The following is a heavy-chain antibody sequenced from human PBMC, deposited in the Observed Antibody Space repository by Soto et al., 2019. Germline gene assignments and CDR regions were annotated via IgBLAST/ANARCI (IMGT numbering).Heavy chain of an antibody. J-gene: IGHJ6*02. CDR1: GFTFSSHA. CDR2: ISGTGVST. CDR3: VRVRGGYSGYDLYYYYYGMDV. D-gene: IGHD5-12*01. V-gene: IGHV3-23*01. Sequence: GGSLRLSCAASGFTFSSHAISWVRQAPGKGLEWVSAISGTGVSTFYADSVKGRFTISRDNSKNSLYLQMNSLRAEDTAVYYCVRVRGGYSGYDLYYYYYGMDVWGQGTTVTVSS.